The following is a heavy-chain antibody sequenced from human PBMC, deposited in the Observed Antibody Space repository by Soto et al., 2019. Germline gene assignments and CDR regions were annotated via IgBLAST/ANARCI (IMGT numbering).Heavy chain of an antibody. CDR3: ARARRGSNTVTGMDV. CDR2: ISSSSSYI. Sequence: SGGSLRLSCAASGFTFSSYSMNRVRQAPGKGLEWVSSISSSSSYIYYADSVKGRFTISRDNAKNSLYLQMNSLRAEDTAVYYCARARRGSNTVTGMDVWGQGTTVTVSS. V-gene: IGHV3-21*01. CDR1: GFTFSSYS. D-gene: IGHD2-15*01. J-gene: IGHJ6*02.